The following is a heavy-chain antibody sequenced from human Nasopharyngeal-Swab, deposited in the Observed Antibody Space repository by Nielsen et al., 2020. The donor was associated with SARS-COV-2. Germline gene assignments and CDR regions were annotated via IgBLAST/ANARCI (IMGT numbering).Heavy chain of an antibody. Sequence: GGSLRLSCSASGFTFSSYAMHWVRQAPGKGLEYVSAISSNGGSTYYADSVKGRFTISRDNSKNTLYLQMNSLRAEDTAVYYCAKDLNYYGSGNRGFDPWGQGTLVTVSS. CDR2: ISSNGGST. J-gene: IGHJ5*02. CDR3: AKDLNYYGSGNRGFDP. V-gene: IGHV3-64*04. D-gene: IGHD3-10*01. CDR1: GFTFSSYA.